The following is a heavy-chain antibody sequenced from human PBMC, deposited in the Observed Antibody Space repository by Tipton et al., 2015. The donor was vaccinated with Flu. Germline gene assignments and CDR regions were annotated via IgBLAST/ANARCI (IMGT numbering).Heavy chain of an antibody. D-gene: IGHD6-6*01. Sequence: TLSLTCTVSGGSISSYYWSWIRQPAGKGLEWIGRIYTSGSTNYNPSLKSRVTMSVDTSKNQFSLKLSSVTAADTAVYYCARVSSSSRSHTHAFDIWGQGTMVTVSS. CDR3: ARVSSSSRSHTHAFDI. V-gene: IGHV4-4*07. CDR2: IYTSGST. CDR1: GGSISSYY. J-gene: IGHJ3*02.